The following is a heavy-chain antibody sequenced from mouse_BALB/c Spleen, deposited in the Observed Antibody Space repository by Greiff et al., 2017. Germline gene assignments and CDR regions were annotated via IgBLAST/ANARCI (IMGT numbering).Heavy chain of an antibody. J-gene: IGHJ2*01. CDR2: INPYNGDT. D-gene: IGHD1-1*01. V-gene: IGHV1-20*01. Sequence: VQLKESGPELVKPGASVKISCKASGYSFTGYFMNWVMQSHGKSLEWIGRINPYNGDTFYNQKFKDKAILTVDKSSSTAYMQLSSLTSEDSAVYYCARWDYGSSPLDYWGQGTTLTVSS. CDR3: ARWDYGSSPLDY. CDR1: GYSFTGYF.